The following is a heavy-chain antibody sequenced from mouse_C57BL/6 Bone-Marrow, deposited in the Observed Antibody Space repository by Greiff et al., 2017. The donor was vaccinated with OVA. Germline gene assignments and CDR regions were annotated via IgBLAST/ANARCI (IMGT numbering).Heavy chain of an antibody. CDR1: GYTFTSYW. J-gene: IGHJ2*01. Sequence: QVQLKESGAELVKPGASVKMSCKASGYTFTSYWITWVKQRPGQGLEWIGDIYPGSGSTNYNEKFKSKATLTVDTSSSTAYMQLSSLTSEDSAVYYCARGTTVGGYWGQGTTLTVSS. V-gene: IGHV1-55*01. D-gene: IGHD1-1*01. CDR2: IYPGSGST. CDR3: ARGTTVGGY.